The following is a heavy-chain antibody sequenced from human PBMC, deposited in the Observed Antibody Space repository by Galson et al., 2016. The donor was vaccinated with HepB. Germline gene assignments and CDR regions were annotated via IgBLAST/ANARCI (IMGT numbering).Heavy chain of an antibody. CDR2: ISHRSGSR. J-gene: IGHJ4*02. CDR1: GFTFSSSA. Sequence: SLRLSCAASGFTFSSSAMSWVRQAAGKGLEWVSGISHRSGSRYYADSVKGRFTISRDNSQNTLYLQMNSLRAEDTAVYYCASGYSYGYLYYWGQGTLVTVSS. D-gene: IGHD5-18*01. CDR3: ASGYSYGYLYY. V-gene: IGHV3-23*01.